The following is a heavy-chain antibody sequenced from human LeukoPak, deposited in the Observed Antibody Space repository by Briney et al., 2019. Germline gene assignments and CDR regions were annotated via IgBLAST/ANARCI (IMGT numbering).Heavy chain of an antibody. CDR3: AREMDSSSSYFDY. D-gene: IGHD6-6*01. CDR1: GFTFSNYW. V-gene: IGHV3-7*01. CDR2: IKQDGSEK. Sequence: GGSLRLSCAGSGFTFSNYWMTWVRQAPGKGLEWVATIKQDGSEKHYVDSVKGRFTISRDNAKNSLYLQMNSLRAEDTAVYYCAREMDSSSSYFDYWGQGTLVTVSS. J-gene: IGHJ4*02.